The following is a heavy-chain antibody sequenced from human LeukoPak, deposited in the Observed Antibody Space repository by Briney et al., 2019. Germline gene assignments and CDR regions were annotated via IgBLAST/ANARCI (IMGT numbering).Heavy chain of an antibody. CDR2: IRSSSSTI. CDR1: RFTFSSYS. CDR3: ARDSTYCSGGSCYSGAFDLDY. Sequence: GRSLRLSCAASRFTFSSYSMNWVPEAPGKGLEWVSYIRSSSSTIYYADSVKGRFTISRDNAKNSLYLQMNSLRAEDTAVYYCARDSTYCSGGSCYSGAFDLDYWGQGTLVTVSS. D-gene: IGHD2-15*01. V-gene: IGHV3-48*01. J-gene: IGHJ4*02.